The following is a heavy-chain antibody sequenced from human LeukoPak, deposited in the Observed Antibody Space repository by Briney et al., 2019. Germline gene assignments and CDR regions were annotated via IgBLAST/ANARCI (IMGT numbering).Heavy chain of an antibody. D-gene: IGHD2-2*03. CDR3: AKDGYCSSTSCAGYFDY. CDR1: GFTFSSYG. Sequence: PGGSLRLSCAVSGFTFSSYGMHWVRQAPGKGLEWVAVISYDGSNKYHADSVKGRFAISRDNSKNTLYLQMNSLRAEDTAVYYCAKDGYCSSTSCAGYFDYWGQEPWSPSPQ. V-gene: IGHV3-30*18. CDR2: ISYDGSNK. J-gene: IGHJ4*01.